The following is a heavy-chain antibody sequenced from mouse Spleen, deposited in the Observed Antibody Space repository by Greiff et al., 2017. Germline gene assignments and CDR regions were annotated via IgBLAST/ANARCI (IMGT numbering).Heavy chain of an antibody. CDR3: TTAYYDYISGAMDY. V-gene: IGHV14-4*01. Sequence: VQLQQSGAELVRPGASVKLSCTASGFNIKDDYMHWVKQRPEQGLEWIGWIDPENGDTEYASKFQGKATITADTSSNTAYLQLSSLTSEDTAVYYCTTAYYDYISGAMDYWGQGTSVTVSS. J-gene: IGHJ4*01. CDR1: GFNIKDDY. CDR2: IDPENGDT. D-gene: IGHD2-4*01.